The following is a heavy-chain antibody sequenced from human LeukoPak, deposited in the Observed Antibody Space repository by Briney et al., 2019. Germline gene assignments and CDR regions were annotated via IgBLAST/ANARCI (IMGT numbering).Heavy chain of an antibody. D-gene: IGHD2-2*01. V-gene: IGHV4-34*01. Sequence: QPSETLSLTCAVYGGSFSGYYWSWIRQPPGKGLEWIGEINHSGSTNYNPSLKSRVTISVDTSKNQFSLKLSSVTAADTAVYYCARGMPVCSSTSCCWDRGYYFDYWGQGTLVTVSS. CDR1: GGSFSGYY. CDR2: INHSGST. CDR3: ARGMPVCSSTSCCWDRGYYFDY. J-gene: IGHJ4*02.